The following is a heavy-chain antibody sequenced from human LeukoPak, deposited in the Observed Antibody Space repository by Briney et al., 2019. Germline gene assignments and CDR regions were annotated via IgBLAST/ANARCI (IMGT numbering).Heavy chain of an antibody. CDR1: GYTLTELS. J-gene: IGHJ4*02. V-gene: IGHV1-24*01. Sequence: GASVKVSCKVSGYTLTELSMHWVRQAPGKGLEWMGGFDPEDGETIYAQKFQGRVTMTEDTSTDTAYMELSSLRSEDTAVYYCATIPPYYDSSGYYPVHPDYWGQGTLVTVSS. D-gene: IGHD3-22*01. CDR2: FDPEDGET. CDR3: ATIPPYYDSSGYYPVHPDY.